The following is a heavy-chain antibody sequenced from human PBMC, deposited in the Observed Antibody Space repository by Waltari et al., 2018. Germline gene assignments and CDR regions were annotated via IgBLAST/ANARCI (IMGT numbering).Heavy chain of an antibody. CDR3: ARAARHGYRNGYPVYFDY. Sequence: QVQLQQWGAGLLKPSETLSLTCAVYGESFSAYYWSWIRESPGKGLEWIGEINHSGSITYNPSLRSRVTISVDTSKNQFSLNLRNVCVADTAMYFCARAARHGYRNGYPVYFDYWGQGTLVTVSS. CDR2: INHSGSI. D-gene: IGHD5-18*01. CDR1: GESFSAYY. V-gene: IGHV4-34*01. J-gene: IGHJ4*02.